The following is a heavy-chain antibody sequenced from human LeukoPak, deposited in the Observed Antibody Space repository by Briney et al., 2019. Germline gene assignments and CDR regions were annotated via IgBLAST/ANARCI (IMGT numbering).Heavy chain of an antibody. CDR2: INSDGINT. Sequence: GGSLRLSCAASGFTFSSYGMSWVRQVPGKGLEWVSGINSDGINTSYADSVKGRFTISRDNAKNTLNLQMNSLRAEDTAVYYCARDLGQYYDTSDNWFDPWGQGALVTVSS. V-gene: IGHV3-74*01. CDR1: GFTFSSYG. D-gene: IGHD3-22*01. J-gene: IGHJ5*02. CDR3: ARDLGQYYDTSDNWFDP.